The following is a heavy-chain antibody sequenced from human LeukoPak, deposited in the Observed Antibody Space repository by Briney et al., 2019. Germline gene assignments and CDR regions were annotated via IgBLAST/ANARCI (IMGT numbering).Heavy chain of an antibody. CDR1: GYTFTGYY. V-gene: IGHV1-2*02. Sequence: SLKVSGKASGYTFTGYYMHWVRQAPRQGLERMGWINPNSGGTNYAQKFQGRVTMTRDTSISTAYMELSRLRSDDTGVYYCARAGQLAVDAFDIWGQGTMVTVSS. CDR3: ARAGQLAVDAFDI. D-gene: IGHD6-13*01. CDR2: INPNSGGT. J-gene: IGHJ3*02.